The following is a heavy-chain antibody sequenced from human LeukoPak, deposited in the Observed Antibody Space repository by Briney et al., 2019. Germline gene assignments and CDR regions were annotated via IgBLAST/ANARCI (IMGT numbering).Heavy chain of an antibody. CDR2: IYHSGST. D-gene: IGHD3-9*01. CDR1: GGSISSSNW. CDR3: ASVPDYDILTGYPPYYFDY. V-gene: IGHV4-4*02. Sequence: SGTLSLTCAVSGGSISSSNWWSWVRQPPGKGLEWIGEIYHSGSTNYNPSLKSRVTISVDKSKNQFSLKLSSVTAADTAVYYCASVPDYDILTGYPPYYFDYWGQGTLVTVSS. J-gene: IGHJ4*02.